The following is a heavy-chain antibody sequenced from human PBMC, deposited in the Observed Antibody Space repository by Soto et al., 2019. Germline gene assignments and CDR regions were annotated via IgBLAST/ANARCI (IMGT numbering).Heavy chain of an antibody. V-gene: IGHV4-4*02. CDR3: SSRDPGTSVDY. CDR1: GRSFTSNNW. CDR2: IYGTGST. J-gene: IGHJ4*02. D-gene: IGHD1-7*01. Sequence: QVQLQESGPGLVKPSGTLSLTCAVSGRSFTSNNWWTWVRQPPGQGLEWIGEIYGTGSTKYNPSLESRVIISLDKSENQSSLKVTSLTAADTAVYYCSSRDPGTSVDYWGQGTLVTVSS.